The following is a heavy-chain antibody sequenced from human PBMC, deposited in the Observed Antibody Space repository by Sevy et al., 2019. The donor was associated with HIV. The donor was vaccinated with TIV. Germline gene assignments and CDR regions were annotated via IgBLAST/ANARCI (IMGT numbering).Heavy chain of an antibody. D-gene: IGHD2-2*02. Sequence: GGSLRLSCAASGFTFSSYAMHWVRQAPGKGLEWVAVISYDGSNKYYADSVKGRFTISRDNSKNTLYLQMNSLRAEDTAVYYCAGEDIVVVPAAIGGGDYYYGMDVWGQGTTVTVSS. J-gene: IGHJ6*02. CDR2: ISYDGSNK. CDR3: AGEDIVVVPAAIGGGDYYYGMDV. CDR1: GFTFSSYA. V-gene: IGHV3-30*04.